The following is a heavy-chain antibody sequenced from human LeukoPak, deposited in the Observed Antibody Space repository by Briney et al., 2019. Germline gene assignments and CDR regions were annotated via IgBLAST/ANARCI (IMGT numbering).Heavy chain of an antibody. V-gene: IGHV4-59*01. CDR2: IYYSGST. J-gene: IGHJ4*02. CDR3: ARVGTYGSGSYLSWLDY. D-gene: IGHD3-10*01. CDR1: GGSISSYY. Sequence: PSETLSLTCSVSGGSISSYYWSWIRQPPGKGLEWIGYIYYSGSTNYNPSLKSRVTISVDTSKNQFSLKLSSVTAADTAVYYCARVGTYGSGSYLSWLDYWGQGTLVTVSS.